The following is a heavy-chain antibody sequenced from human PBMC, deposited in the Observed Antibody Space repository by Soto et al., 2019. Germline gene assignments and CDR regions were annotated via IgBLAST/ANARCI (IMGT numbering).Heavy chain of an antibody. CDR3: ARDVCNGDNCYSPFDY. J-gene: IGHJ4*02. D-gene: IGHD2-15*01. Sequence: GGSLRLSCAASGFTFSSYAMSWVRQAPGKGLEWVSCINRGGGTYFADSVKGRFTISRDNLKDTLYLQMNSLRAEDTAVYYCARDVCNGDNCYSPFDYWGQGALVPVSS. CDR1: GFTFSSYA. V-gene: IGHV3-23*01. CDR2: INRGGGT.